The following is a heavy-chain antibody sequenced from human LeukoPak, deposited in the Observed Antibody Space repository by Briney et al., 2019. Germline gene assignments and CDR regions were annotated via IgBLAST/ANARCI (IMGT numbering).Heavy chain of an antibody. D-gene: IGHD3-10*01. CDR1: GFTFDDYG. CDR3: AKVMKGSERLTMVRGVIIKTAGLYYMDV. J-gene: IGHJ6*03. CDR2: ISWNGGST. V-gene: IGHV3-20*04. Sequence: GGSLRLSCAASGFTFDDYGMSWVRQAPGKGLEWVSGISWNGGSTGYADSVKGRFTISRDNSKNTVYLQMNSLRAEDTAVYYCAKVMKGSERLTMVRGVIIKTAGLYYMDVWGKGTTVTVSS.